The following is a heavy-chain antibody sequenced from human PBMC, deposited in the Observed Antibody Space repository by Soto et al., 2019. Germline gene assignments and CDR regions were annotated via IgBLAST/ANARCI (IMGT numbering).Heavy chain of an antibody. V-gene: IGHV1-69*01. CDR3: ARGPPERTSWFEP. J-gene: IGHJ5*02. CDR2: IIPMFGTT. CDR1: GGTFSRYS. Sequence: KVSCKASGGTFSRYSLSWVRQAPGQGLEYIGGIIPMFGTTNYAQKFRGRVTITADESTTTAYMELSGLRSEDTALYYCARGPPERTSWFEPWGQGTLVTVSS.